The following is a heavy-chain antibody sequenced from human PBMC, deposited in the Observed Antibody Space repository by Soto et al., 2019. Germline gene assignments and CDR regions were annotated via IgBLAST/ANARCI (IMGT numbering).Heavy chain of an antibody. V-gene: IGHV3-30*18. J-gene: IGHJ4*02. D-gene: IGHD6-13*01. Sequence: PLRLSCAAAGGTCSSYGMHWVRQEQGKGLERVAVISYDGSNKYYADSVKGRFTISRDNSKNTLYLQMNSLRAEDTAVYYCAKDKKQQLVRPPPYYFDYWRQGTLVTVSS. CDR3: AKDKKQQLVRPPPYYFDY. CDR1: GGTCSSYG. CDR2: ISYDGSNK.